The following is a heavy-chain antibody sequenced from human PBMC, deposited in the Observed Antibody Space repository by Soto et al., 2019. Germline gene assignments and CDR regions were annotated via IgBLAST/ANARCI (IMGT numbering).Heavy chain of an antibody. V-gene: IGHV4-34*01. D-gene: IGHD3-10*01. CDR2: INHSGST. CDR1: GGSISGYY. CDR3: ARTTYGSGSYYSYGYYYYGMDV. J-gene: IGHJ6*02. Sequence: TLSLTCTVSGGSISGYYWSCIRQPPGKGLEWIGEINHSGSTNYNPSLKSRVTISVDTSKNQFSLKLSSVTAADTAVYYCARTTYGSGSYYSYGYYYYGMDVWGQGTTVTVSS.